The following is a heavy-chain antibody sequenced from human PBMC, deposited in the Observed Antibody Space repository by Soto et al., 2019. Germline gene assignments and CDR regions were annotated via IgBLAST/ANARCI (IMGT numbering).Heavy chain of an antibody. CDR2: IIPILGTA. CDR1: GGTFSSYA. J-gene: IGHJ5*02. D-gene: IGHD1-7*01. CDR3: AREFFVVTGTTVWFDP. V-gene: IGHV1-69*10. Sequence: GASVKVSCKASGGTFSSYAISWVRQAPGQGLEWMGGIIPILGTANYAQKFQGRVTITADKSTSTAYMELSSLRSEDTAVYYCAREFFVVTGTTVWFDPWGQGTLVTVSS.